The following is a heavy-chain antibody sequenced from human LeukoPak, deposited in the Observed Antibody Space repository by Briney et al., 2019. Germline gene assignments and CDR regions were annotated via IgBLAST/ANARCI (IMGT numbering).Heavy chain of an antibody. CDR2: IKPKSGGT. Sequence: GASVKVSCTASGYTFTGYYMNWVRQAPGQGLEWMGWIKPKSGGTKYAQKFQGRVTMTRDTSISTAYMELRRMRSDDTAVYYCARADYGDSRDEYNWFDPWGQGTLVTVSS. V-gene: IGHV1-2*02. CDR1: GYTFTGYY. D-gene: IGHD4-17*01. CDR3: ARADYGDSRDEYNWFDP. J-gene: IGHJ5*02.